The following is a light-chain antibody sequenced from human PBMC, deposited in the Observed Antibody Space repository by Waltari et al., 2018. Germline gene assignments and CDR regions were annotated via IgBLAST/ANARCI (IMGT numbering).Light chain of an antibody. V-gene: IGKV3-11*01. J-gene: IGKJ4*01. Sequence: ETVLTQSPATLSLSPGERATLSCRASEDVSIYLAWYQQKPGKAPRLLIYDASNRATGIPTRFSGSVSGTDFTLTISSLEPEDFALYYCQQRRNWPPLTFGGGTKVE. CDR1: EDVSIY. CDR3: QQRRNWPPLT. CDR2: DAS.